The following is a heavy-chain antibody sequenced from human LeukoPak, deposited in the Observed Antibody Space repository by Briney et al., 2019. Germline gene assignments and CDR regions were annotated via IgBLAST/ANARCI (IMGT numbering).Heavy chain of an antibody. D-gene: IGHD3-3*01. J-gene: IGHJ3*02. CDR1: GGSISSSSYY. CDR2: IYYSGST. Sequence: PSETLSLTCTVSGGSISSSSYYWGWIRQPPGKGLEWIGSIYYSGSTYYNPPLKSRVTISVDTSKNQFSLKLSSVTAADTAVYYCARSTFHPPITIFGVVIITPVYFDIWGQGTMVTVSS. CDR3: ARSTFHPPITIFGVVIITPVYFDI. V-gene: IGHV4-39*01.